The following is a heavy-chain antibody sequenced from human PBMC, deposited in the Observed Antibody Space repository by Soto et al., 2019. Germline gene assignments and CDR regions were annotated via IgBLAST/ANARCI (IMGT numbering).Heavy chain of an antibody. CDR3: AREPMVRAAHGFDI. CDR2: INPNSVGT. Sequence: ASVKVSCKASGYTFTGHYMHWVRQAPGQGLEWMGWINPNSVGTNYAQKFQGRVTMTRDTSISTAYMELSRLRSDDTAVYYCAREPMVRAAHGFDIWCQGTMVTVS. D-gene: IGHD3-10*01. V-gene: IGHV1-2*02. CDR1: GYTFTGHY. J-gene: IGHJ3*02.